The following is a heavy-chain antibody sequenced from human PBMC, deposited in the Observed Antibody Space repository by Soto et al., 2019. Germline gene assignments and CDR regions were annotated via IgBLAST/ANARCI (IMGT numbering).Heavy chain of an antibody. V-gene: IGHV4-59*08. CDR1: GGSISSYY. CDR3: ARYSYGYDYYYYGMDV. CDR2: IYYSGST. D-gene: IGHD5-18*01. J-gene: IGHJ6*02. Sequence: SETLSLTCTVSGGSISSYYWSWIRQPPGKGLEWIGYIYYSGSTNYNPSLKSRVTISVDTSKNQFSLKLRSVTAADTAVYYCARYSYGYDYYYYGMDVWGQGTTVTVSS.